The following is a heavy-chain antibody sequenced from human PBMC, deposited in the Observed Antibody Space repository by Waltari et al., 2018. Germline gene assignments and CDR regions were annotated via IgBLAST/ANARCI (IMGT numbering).Heavy chain of an antibody. Sequence: QVQLVQSGAEVKKPGSSVKVSCKASGGTFSSYAISWVRQAPGQGLEWMGGIIPNFGPANNAQKFQGRVTITADESPSTAFMELSSLRSEDTAVYYCATSAVVVPAKFDYWGQGTLVTVSS. V-gene: IGHV1-69*01. CDR3: ATSAVVVPAKFDY. J-gene: IGHJ4*02. CDR1: GGTFSSYA. CDR2: IIPNFGPA. D-gene: IGHD2-2*01.